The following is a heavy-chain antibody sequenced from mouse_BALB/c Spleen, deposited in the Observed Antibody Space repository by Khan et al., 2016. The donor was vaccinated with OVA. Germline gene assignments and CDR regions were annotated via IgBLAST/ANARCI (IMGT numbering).Heavy chain of an antibody. CDR3: AKFTPDYYSMDY. Sequence: VELVESGPGLVAPSESLSITYTVSGFSLSSYGVNWVRQPPGKGLEWLGVIWGDGSTNYHSGLKSRLTINKDNSKSQVFLKLNSLQTYDTATYYCAKFTPDYYSMDYWGQGTSVTVSS. V-gene: IGHV2-3*01. CDR1: GFSLSSYG. CDR2: IWGDGST. D-gene: IGHD1-1*01. J-gene: IGHJ4*01.